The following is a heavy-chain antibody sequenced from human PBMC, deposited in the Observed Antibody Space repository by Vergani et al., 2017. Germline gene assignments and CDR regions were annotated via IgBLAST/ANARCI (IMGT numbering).Heavy chain of an antibody. J-gene: IGHJ5*02. CDR1: GGSISSGDYY. Sequence: QVQLQESGPGLVKPSQTLSLTCTVSGGSISSGDYYWSWIRQPPGKGLEWIGYIYYSGSTYYNPSLKSRVTISVDTSKNQFSLKRSSVTAADTAVYYCARGPRRIVVVPAVNNWFDPWGQGTLVTVSS. V-gene: IGHV4-30-4*08. D-gene: IGHD2-2*01. CDR3: ARGPRRIVVVPAVNNWFDP. CDR2: IYYSGST.